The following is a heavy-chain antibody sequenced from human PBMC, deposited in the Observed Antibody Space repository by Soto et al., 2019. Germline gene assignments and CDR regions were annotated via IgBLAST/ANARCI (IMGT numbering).Heavy chain of an antibody. CDR3: ARRSSSWYFDY. CDR1: GVTFSSYA. V-gene: IGHV3-23*01. D-gene: IGHD6-13*01. CDR2: ISGSDGST. J-gene: IGHJ4*02. Sequence: EVQLLESGGGLVQPGGSLRLSCAASGVTFSSYAMNWVGQAPGKGLEWVSVISGSDGSTYYADSVKGRFTISRDNSKNTLNLQMNSLRAEDTAVYYCARRSSSWYFDYWGQGTLVTVSS.